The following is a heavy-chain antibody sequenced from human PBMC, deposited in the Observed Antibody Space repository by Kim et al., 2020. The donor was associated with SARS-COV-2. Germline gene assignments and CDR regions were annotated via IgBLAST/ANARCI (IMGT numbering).Heavy chain of an antibody. D-gene: IGHD6-19*01. CDR1: GGSFSGYY. J-gene: IGHJ4*02. CDR3: ARGGRALQMTIAVAGHGYYFDY. V-gene: IGHV4-34*01. CDR2: INHSGST. Sequence: SETLSLTCAVYGGSFSGYYWSWIRQPPGKGLEWIGEINHSGSTNYNPSLKSRVTISVDTSKNQFSLKLSSVTAADTAVYYCARGGRALQMTIAVAGHGYYFDYWGQGTLVTVSS.